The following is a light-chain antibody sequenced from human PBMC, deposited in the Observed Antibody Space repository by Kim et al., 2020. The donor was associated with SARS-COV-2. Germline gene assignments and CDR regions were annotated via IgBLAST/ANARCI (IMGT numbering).Light chain of an antibody. Sequence: SVGDTVIITWRASQRINNRLAWYQHKPGKAPKLLLYGASNLETGVPSRFSGSGSGTEFTLTITSLQSDDFATYYCQHYNGFPLTFGGGTKVDIK. CDR2: GAS. CDR1: QRINNR. J-gene: IGKJ4*01. CDR3: QHYNGFPLT. V-gene: IGKV1-5*03.